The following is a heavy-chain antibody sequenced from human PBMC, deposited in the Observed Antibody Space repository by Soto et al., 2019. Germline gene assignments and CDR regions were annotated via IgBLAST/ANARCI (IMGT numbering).Heavy chain of an antibody. Sequence: SGGSLRLSCSASGFTFSSYAMHWVRQAPGKGLEYVSAISSNGGSTYYADSVKGRFTISRDNSKNTLYLQISSLRAEDTAVYYSVKCVYSGYDYRLWYYYGMDVWGQGTTVTVSS. D-gene: IGHD5-12*01. CDR3: VKCVYSGYDYRLWYYYGMDV. V-gene: IGHV3-64D*06. CDR2: ISSNGGST. CDR1: GFTFSSYA. J-gene: IGHJ6*02.